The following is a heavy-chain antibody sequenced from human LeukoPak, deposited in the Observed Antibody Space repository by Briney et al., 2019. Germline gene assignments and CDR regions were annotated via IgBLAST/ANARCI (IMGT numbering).Heavy chain of an antibody. Sequence: PSETLSLTCAVYGGSFSGYYWSWIRQPPGKGLEWIGEINHSGSTNYNPSLKSRVTISVDTSKNQFSLKLSSVTAADTAVYYCARWRSGSCSDWGQGTLVTVSS. CDR1: GGSFSGYY. CDR3: ARWRSGSCSD. J-gene: IGHJ4*02. CDR2: INHSGST. V-gene: IGHV4-34*01. D-gene: IGHD2-15*01.